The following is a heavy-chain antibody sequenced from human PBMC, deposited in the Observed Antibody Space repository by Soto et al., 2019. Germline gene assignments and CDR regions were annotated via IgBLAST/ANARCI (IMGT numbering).Heavy chain of an antibody. CDR2: ISSSSSTI. D-gene: IGHD6-19*01. CDR3: AGVRADLDY. J-gene: IGHJ4*02. CDR1: GFTFSSYS. V-gene: IGHV3-48*01. Sequence: EVQLVESGGGLVQPGGSLRLSCAASGFTFSSYSTNWVRQAPGKGLEWVSYISSSSSTIYYADSVKGRFTISRDNAKNSVWLQMNGMRAEETAVYYGAGVRADLDYWGQGTLVTVSS.